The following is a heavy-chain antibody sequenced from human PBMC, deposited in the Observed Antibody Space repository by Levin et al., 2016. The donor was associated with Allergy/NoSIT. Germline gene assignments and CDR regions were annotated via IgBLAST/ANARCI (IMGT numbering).Heavy chain of an antibody. D-gene: IGHD6-19*01. CDR2: IYYSGST. J-gene: IGHJ6*02. CDR3: ARAQAVAGTSINYYYYGMDV. Sequence: SETLSLTCTVSGGSVSSGSYYWSWIRQPPGKGLEWIGYIYYSGSTNYNPSLKSRVTISVDTSKNQFSLKLSSVTAADTAVYYCARAQAVAGTSINYYYYGMDVWGQGTTVTVSS. CDR1: GGSVSSGSYY. V-gene: IGHV4-61*01.